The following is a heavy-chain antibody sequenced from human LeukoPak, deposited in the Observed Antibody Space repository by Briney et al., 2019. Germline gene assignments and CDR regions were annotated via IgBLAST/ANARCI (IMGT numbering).Heavy chain of an antibody. CDR3: ARLGDYSNKD. Sequence: GGSLRLSCAASGFTVSSNYMSWVRQAPGKGLEWVSVIYSGGSTYYADSVKGRFTISRDTSKNTLYLQMNGLRAEDTAVYYCARLGDYSNKDWGQGTLVTVSS. CDR2: IYSGGST. V-gene: IGHV3-53*01. CDR1: GFTVSSNY. D-gene: IGHD4-11*01. J-gene: IGHJ4*02.